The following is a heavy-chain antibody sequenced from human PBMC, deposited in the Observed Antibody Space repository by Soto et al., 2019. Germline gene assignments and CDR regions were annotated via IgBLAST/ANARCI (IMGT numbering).Heavy chain of an antibody. J-gene: IGHJ6*02. V-gene: IGHV1-69*12. CDR2: IIPIFGTA. CDR3: ARDTQKLTTYYYYGMDV. CDR1: GGTFSSYA. D-gene: IGHD1-1*01. Sequence: QVQLVQSGAEVKKPGSSVKVSCKASGGTFSSYAISWVRQAPGQGLEWMGGIIPIFGTANYAQKFQGRVTITADDSTSTAYMELSSLRSEDTAVYYCARDTQKLTTYYYYGMDVWGHGTTVTVSS.